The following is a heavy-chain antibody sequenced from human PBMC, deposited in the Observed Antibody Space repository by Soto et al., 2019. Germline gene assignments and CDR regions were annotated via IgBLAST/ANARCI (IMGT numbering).Heavy chain of an antibody. CDR2: INSDGSST. J-gene: IGHJ4*02. V-gene: IGHV3-74*01. CDR1: GFTFSTYW. Sequence: GGSLRLSCAASGFTFSTYWMHWVRQAPGKGLVWVSRINSDGSSTSYADSVKGRFTISRDNAKNTLYLQMNSLRAEDTAVYYCAIRASYYDSSGYFDYWGQGTLVTVSS. D-gene: IGHD3-22*01. CDR3: AIRASYYDSSGYFDY.